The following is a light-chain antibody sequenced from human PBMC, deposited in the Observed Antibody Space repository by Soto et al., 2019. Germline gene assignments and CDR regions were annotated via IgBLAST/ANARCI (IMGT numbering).Light chain of an antibody. CDR2: GAS. J-gene: IGKJ1*01. V-gene: IGKV3-20*01. CDR3: QHYGTTPWT. CDR1: QSVCSRC. Sequence: EIVLTQSPGTLSLSPGERVTLSCRASQSVCSRCLAWYQQKPGQSPRLLIYGASSRATGIPDRFSGSGSATDFTLTISRLEPEDFAVYYCQHYGTTPWTFGQGTKVGIK.